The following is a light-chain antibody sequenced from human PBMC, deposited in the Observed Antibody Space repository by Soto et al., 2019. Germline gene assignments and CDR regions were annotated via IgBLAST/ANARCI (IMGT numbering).Light chain of an antibody. CDR1: QRIGSN. CDR3: QQYNNWPPYT. V-gene: IGKV3-15*01. CDR2: YAS. Sequence: EIVMTQSPATLSVSPGERATLSCRASQRIGSNLAWYQQKPGQAPRLLISYASSRATGIPARFSGSGSGAEFTLTISSLQFEDFAVYYCQQYNNWPPYTFGQGTKLEIK. J-gene: IGKJ2*01.